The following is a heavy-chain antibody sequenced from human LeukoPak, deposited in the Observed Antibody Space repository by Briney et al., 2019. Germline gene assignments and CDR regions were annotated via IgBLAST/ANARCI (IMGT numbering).Heavy chain of an antibody. J-gene: IGHJ4*02. CDR1: GFTFTAYG. V-gene: IGHV3-30*02. CDR3: ASGYDYVGPPPYYFDY. CDR2: VRYNGNDK. D-gene: IGHD5-12*01. Sequence: GGSLRLSCAASGFTFTAYGMQWVRQAPGKGLEWVAFVRYNGNDKYYADSVKGRFTISRDNSKNTVDLQMDSLRAEDTAVYYCASGYDYVGPPPYYFDYWGQGTLVTVSS.